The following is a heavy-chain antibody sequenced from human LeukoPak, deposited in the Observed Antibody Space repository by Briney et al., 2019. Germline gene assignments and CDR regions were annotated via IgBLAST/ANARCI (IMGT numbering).Heavy chain of an antibody. V-gene: IGHV3-74*01. CDR2: INSDGSST. J-gene: IGHJ5*02. CDR3: ATLLGGPAAMGNNWFDP. Sequence: GGSLRLSCAASGFTFSSYWMHWVRQAPGKGLVWVSRINSDGSSTSYADSVKGRFTISRDNAKNTLYLQMNSLRAEDTAVYYCATLLGGPAAMGNNWFDPWGQGTLVTVSS. CDR1: GFTFSSYW. D-gene: IGHD2-2*01.